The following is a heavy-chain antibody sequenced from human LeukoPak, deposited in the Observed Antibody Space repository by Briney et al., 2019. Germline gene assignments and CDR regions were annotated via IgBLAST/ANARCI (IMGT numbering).Heavy chain of an antibody. CDR2: ISSNGGST. V-gene: IGHV3-64*01. CDR1: GFTFSSYA. Sequence: GGSLRLSCAASGFTFSSYAMHWVRQAPGKGLEYVSAISSNGGSTYYANSVKGRFTISRDNSKNTLYLQMGSLRAEDMAVYYCASSWGYSSSSFGYWGQGTLVTVSS. J-gene: IGHJ4*02. CDR3: ASSWGYSSSSFGY. D-gene: IGHD6-6*01.